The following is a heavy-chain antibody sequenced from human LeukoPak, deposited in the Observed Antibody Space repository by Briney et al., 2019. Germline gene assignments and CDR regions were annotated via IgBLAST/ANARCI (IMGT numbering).Heavy chain of an antibody. J-gene: IGHJ4*02. CDR3: ARGGPYGSGGDY. CDR1: GYTFTDSY. Sequence: ASVKVSCKTSGYTFTDSYIHWVRQAPGQGLEWMGWINPNSGGTNYAQKFQGRVTMTRDTSISTAYMELSRLRSDDTAVYYCARGGPYGSGGDYWGQGTLVTVSS. V-gene: IGHV1-2*02. CDR2: INPNSGGT. D-gene: IGHD3-10*01.